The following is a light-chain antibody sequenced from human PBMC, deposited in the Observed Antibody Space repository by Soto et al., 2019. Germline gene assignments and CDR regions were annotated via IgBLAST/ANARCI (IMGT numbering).Light chain of an antibody. V-gene: IGLV4-69*01. CDR3: QTWGSGIHVV. CDR2: LNSDGSH. J-gene: IGLJ2*01. Sequence: QSVLTQSPSASASLGASVKLTCTLSSGHSSYAIAWHQQQPEKGPRSLMRLNSDGSHSKGDGIPDRFSGSSSGAERYLTISILQSEDEADYYCQTWGSGIHVVFGGGTKLTVL. CDR1: SGHSSYA.